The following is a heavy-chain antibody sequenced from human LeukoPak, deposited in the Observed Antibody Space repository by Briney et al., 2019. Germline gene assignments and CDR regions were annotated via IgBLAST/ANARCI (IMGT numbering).Heavy chain of an antibody. V-gene: IGHV4-61*01. CDR2: IYYSGST. J-gene: IGHJ4*02. CDR3: ARGRRYFDY. Sequence: SETLSLTCTVSGGSVSSGSYYWSWIRQPPGKGLEWIGYIYYSGSTNYNPSLKSRVTTSVDTSKNQFSLKLSSVTAADTAVYYCARGRRYFDYWGQGTLVTVSS. CDR1: GGSVSSGSYY.